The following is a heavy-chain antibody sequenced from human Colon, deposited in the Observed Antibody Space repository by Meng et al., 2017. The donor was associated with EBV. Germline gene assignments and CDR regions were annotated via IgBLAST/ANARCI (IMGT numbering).Heavy chain of an antibody. CDR2: IYRGGGT. Sequence: HGQQQECAPGVVEPSGSLSLTCAVSGGSISNSDWWRWVRQPPGKGLEWIGEIYRGGGTNYNPSFKSRVTISVDTSNNHFSLKLSYVTAADTAVYYCARVRVIPAAVGFDYWGQGTLVTVSS. V-gene: IGHV4-4*02. CDR3: ARVRVIPAAVGFDY. CDR1: GGSISNSDW. J-gene: IGHJ4*02. D-gene: IGHD2-2*01.